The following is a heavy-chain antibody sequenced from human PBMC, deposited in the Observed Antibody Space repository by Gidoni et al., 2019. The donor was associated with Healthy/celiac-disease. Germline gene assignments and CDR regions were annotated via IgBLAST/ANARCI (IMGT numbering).Heavy chain of an antibody. V-gene: IGHV4-34*01. CDR1: GGSFSGYY. Sequence: QVQLQQWGAGLLKPSETLSLTCAVYGGSFSGYYWSWIRQPPGKGLEWIGEINHSGSTNYNPSLKSRVTVSVDTSKNQFSLKLSSVTAADTAVYYCARGRRTIFGDVWGKGTTVTVSS. J-gene: IGHJ6*04. CDR2: INHSGST. D-gene: IGHD3-3*01. CDR3: ARGRRTIFGDV.